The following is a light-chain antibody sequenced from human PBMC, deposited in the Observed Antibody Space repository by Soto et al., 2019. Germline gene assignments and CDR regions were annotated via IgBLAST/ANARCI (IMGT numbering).Light chain of an antibody. V-gene: IGKV3-11*01. CDR3: QQRSDWPLT. CDR1: QSVSLS. J-gene: IGKJ5*01. CDR2: DVS. Sequence: EIVLTQSPGTLSVSLGDSATLSCRAGQSVSLSLAWYQQKPGQAPRLLIYDVSNRASGIPARFSGSGSETDFTLTISSLEPEDFAVYYCQQRSDWPLTFGQGTRLEIK.